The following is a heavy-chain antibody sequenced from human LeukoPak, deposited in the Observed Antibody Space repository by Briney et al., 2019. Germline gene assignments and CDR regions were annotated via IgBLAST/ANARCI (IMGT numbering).Heavy chain of an antibody. J-gene: IGHJ4*02. Sequence: RGESLKISCKASGYSFTNYWIGWVRQIPGKGLEWMGIIYPGDSDIKYNPSFQGQVTISADKSINTAYLQWRSLKASDSAMYYCARHRDGYNHDYWGQGTLVTVSS. CDR1: GYSFTNYW. D-gene: IGHD5-24*01. V-gene: IGHV5-51*01. CDR2: IYPGDSDI. CDR3: ARHRDGYNHDY.